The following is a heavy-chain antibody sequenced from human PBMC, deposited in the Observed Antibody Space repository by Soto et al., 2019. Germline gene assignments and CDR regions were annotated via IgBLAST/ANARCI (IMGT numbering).Heavy chain of an antibody. Sequence: GGSLRLSCAASGFTFSSYGMHWVRQAPGKGLEWVAVIWYDGSNKYYADSVKGRFTISRDNSKNTLYLQMNSLRAEDTAVYYCARDLEGWLDDRFDYWGQGTLVTVSS. D-gene: IGHD5-12*01. CDR3: ARDLEGWLDDRFDY. V-gene: IGHV3-33*01. J-gene: IGHJ4*02. CDR2: IWYDGSNK. CDR1: GFTFSSYG.